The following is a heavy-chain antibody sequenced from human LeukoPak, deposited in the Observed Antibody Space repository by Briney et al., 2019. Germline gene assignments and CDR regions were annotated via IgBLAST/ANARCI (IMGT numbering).Heavy chain of an antibody. D-gene: IGHD6-6*01. CDR2: ISGSGGST. V-gene: IGHV3-23*01. Sequence: GGSLRLSCAASGFTFSNYGMNWVRQAPGKGLEWVSAISGSGGSTYYADSVKGRFTISRDNSKNTLYLQMNSLRAEDTAVYYCAKASFVAARPGYSLDYFDYWGQGTLVTVSS. CDR3: AKASFVAARPGYSLDYFDY. J-gene: IGHJ4*02. CDR1: GFTFSNYG.